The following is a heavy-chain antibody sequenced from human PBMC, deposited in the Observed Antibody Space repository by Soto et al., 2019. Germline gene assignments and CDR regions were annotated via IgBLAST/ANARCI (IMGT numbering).Heavy chain of an antibody. D-gene: IGHD6-13*01. CDR3: ARGAVAGVDYGMDV. CDR1: GGSISSYY. V-gene: IGHV4-4*07. Sequence: SETLSLTCTVSGGSISSYYWSWIRQPAGKGLEWIGRIYTSGGTNLNPSLNSRVTMSRDTSKKQFSLKLTSVTAADTAVYYCARGAVAGVDYGMDVWGRGTTVTVSS. CDR2: IYTSGGT. J-gene: IGHJ6*02.